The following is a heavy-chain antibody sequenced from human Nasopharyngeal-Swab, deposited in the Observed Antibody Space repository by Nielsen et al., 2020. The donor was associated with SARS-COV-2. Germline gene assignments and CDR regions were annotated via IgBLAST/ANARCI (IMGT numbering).Heavy chain of an antibody. J-gene: IGHJ4*02. Sequence: SEILSLTCTVSGGSISSYYWSWIRQPPGKGLEWIGYIYYSGSTNYNPSLKSRVTISVDTSKNQFSLKLSSVTAADTAVYYCARVENSSGWYGYYDYWGQGTLVTVSS. CDR1: GGSISSYY. V-gene: IGHV4-59*12. D-gene: IGHD6-19*01. CDR3: ARVENSSGWYGYYDY. CDR2: IYYSGST.